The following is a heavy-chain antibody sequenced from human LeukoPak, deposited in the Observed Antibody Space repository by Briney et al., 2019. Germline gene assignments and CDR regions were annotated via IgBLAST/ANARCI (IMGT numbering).Heavy chain of an antibody. J-gene: IGHJ4*02. CDR3: TRAVYSSNWYAFDY. CDR2: INHSGST. V-gene: IGHV4-34*01. Sequence: SETLSLTCAVYGGSFSTYYWSWVRQPPGKGLEWIGEINHSGSTNYNPSLKSRVTISANTSKGQFSLKLSSVTAADTAVYYCTRAVYSSNWYAFDYWGQGALVTVSS. D-gene: IGHD6-13*01. CDR1: GGSFSTYY.